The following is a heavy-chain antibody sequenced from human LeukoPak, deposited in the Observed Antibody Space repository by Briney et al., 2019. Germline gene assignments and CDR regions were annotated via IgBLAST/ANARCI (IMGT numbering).Heavy chain of an antibody. D-gene: IGHD6-13*01. V-gene: IGHV4-59*08. CDR2: IYYSGST. CDR1: GGSISSYY. J-gene: IGHJ4*02. CDR3: ASYNGYSSIVGYFDY. Sequence: SETLSLTCTVSGGSISSYYWSWIRQPPGKGLEWIGYIYYSGSTNHNPSLKRRVTISVDTSKNQFSLKLSSVTAADTAVYYCASYNGYSSIVGYFDYWGQGTLVTVSS.